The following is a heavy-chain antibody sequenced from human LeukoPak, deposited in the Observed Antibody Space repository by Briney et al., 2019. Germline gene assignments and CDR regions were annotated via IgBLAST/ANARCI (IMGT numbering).Heavy chain of an antibody. Sequence: SVKVSCKASGGTFSSYAFSWVRQAPGQGLEWMGGIIPIFGTANYAQKFQGRVTITADESTSTAYMELSSLRSEDTAVYYCARFLVATGSFDYWGQGTLVTVSS. CDR2: IIPIFGTA. D-gene: IGHD5-12*01. J-gene: IGHJ4*02. V-gene: IGHV1-69*01. CDR3: ARFLVATGSFDY. CDR1: GGTFSSYA.